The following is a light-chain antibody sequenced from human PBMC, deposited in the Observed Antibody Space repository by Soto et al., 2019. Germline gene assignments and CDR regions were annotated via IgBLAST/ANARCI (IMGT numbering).Light chain of an antibody. CDR1: SSDVGGYNY. V-gene: IGLV2-14*01. CDR2: DVS. CDR3: SSYTSSSTYVV. J-gene: IGLJ2*01. Sequence: QSVLTQPASVSGSPGQSITISCTGTSSDVGGYNYGSWYQQHPGKAPKLMIYDVSNRPSGVSNRFSGSKSGNTASLTISGLQAEDEADYYGSSYTSSSTYVVFGGGTKLAVL.